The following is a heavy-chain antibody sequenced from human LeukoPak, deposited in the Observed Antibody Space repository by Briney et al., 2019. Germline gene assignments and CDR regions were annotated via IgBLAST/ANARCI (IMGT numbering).Heavy chain of an antibody. CDR1: GGSISSGGYY. CDR3: ARQPSTVTPGDY. CDR2: IYQSGST. D-gene: IGHD2-21*02. Sequence: PSQTLSLTCTVSGGSISSGGYYWSWIRQPPGKGLEWIGYIYQSGSTYYNPSLKSRVTISVDRSKNQFSLKLSSVTAADTAVYYCARQPSTVTPGDYWGQGTLVTVSS. J-gene: IGHJ4*02. V-gene: IGHV4-30-2*01.